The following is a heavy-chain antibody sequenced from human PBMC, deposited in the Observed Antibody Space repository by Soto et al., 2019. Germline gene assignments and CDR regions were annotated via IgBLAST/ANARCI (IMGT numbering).Heavy chain of an antibody. V-gene: IGHV1-46*01. CDR1: GSTFTSYY. CDR3: AQGTSETDDFWSGSAKILYYYYGMDV. D-gene: IGHD3-3*01. CDR2: INPSGGST. J-gene: IGHJ6*02. Sequence: ASVKVSCKASGSTFTSYYMHWVRQAPGQGLEWMGIINPSGGSTSYAQKFQGRVTMTRDTSTSTVYMELSSLRSEDTAVYYCAQGTSETDDFWSGSAKILYYYYGMDVWGQGTTVTVSS.